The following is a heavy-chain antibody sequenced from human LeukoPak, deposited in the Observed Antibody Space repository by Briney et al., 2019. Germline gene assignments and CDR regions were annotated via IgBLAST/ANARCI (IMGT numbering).Heavy chain of an antibody. V-gene: IGHV4-39*07. D-gene: IGHD6-13*01. J-gene: IGHJ6*03. CDR3: ARGVIAAAGPYASWYYMDV. CDR2: IYYSGST. CDR1: GGSISSSSYY. Sequence: SETLSLTCTVSGGSISSSSYYWGWIRQPPGKGLEWIGSIYYSGSTYYNPSLKSRVTISVDTSKNQFSLKLSSVTAADTAVYYCARGVIAAAGPYASWYYMDVWGKGTTVTISS.